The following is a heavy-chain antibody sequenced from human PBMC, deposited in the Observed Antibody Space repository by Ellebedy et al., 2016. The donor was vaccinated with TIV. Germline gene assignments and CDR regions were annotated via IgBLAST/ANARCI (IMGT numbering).Heavy chain of an antibody. Sequence: AASVKVSCKASGYTFTSYAMHWVRQAPGQRLEWMGWINAGNVNTKYSQKFQGRVTITRDTSASTAYMELSSLRSEDTAVYYCARGLRGTRGAFDIWGQGTMVTVSS. V-gene: IGHV1-3*01. J-gene: IGHJ3*02. D-gene: IGHD4-17*01. CDR2: INAGNVNT. CDR3: ARGLRGTRGAFDI. CDR1: GYTFTSYA.